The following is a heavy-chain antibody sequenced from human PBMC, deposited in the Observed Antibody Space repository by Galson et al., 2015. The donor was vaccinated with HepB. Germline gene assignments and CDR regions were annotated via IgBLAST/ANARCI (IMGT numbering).Heavy chain of an antibody. V-gene: IGHV3-30*02. D-gene: IGHD3-22*01. CDR3: AKVYWDSSGYRQRYFDY. CDR1: GFTFSSYG. Sequence: SLRLSCAASGFTFSSYGMHWVRQAPGKGLEWVAFIRYDGSNKYYADSVKGRFTISRDNSKNTLYLQMNSLRAEDTAVYYCAKVYWDSSGYRQRYFDYWGQGTLVTVSS. J-gene: IGHJ4*02. CDR2: IRYDGSNK.